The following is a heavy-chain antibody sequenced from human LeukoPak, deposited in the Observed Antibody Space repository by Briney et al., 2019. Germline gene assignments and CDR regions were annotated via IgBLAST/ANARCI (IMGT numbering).Heavy chain of an antibody. CDR2: IYYSGST. Sequence: SETLSLTCTASGGSISSYYWSWIRKPPGKGLEWIGYIYYSGSTNYNPSLKRRVTISIDTSKNQVSLKLTSVTVADTAVYYCARHNWGGRIVPPGREDWFDPWGQGTLVTVSS. J-gene: IGHJ5*02. CDR3: ARHNWGGRIVPPGREDWFDP. D-gene: IGHD7-27*01. CDR1: GGSISSYY. V-gene: IGHV4-59*08.